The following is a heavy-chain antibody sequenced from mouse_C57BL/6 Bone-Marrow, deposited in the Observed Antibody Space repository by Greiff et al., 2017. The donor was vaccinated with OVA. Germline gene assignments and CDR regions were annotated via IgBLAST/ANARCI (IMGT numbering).Heavy chain of an antibody. CDR2: IYPENGDT. CDR1: GFNIKDDY. CDR3: TTYYGSSSFAY. D-gene: IGHD1-1*01. V-gene: IGHV14-4*01. Sequence: EVQLQESGAELVRPGASVKLSCTASGFNIKDDYMHWVKQRPEQGLEWIGWIYPENGDTEYASKFQGKATITADTSSNTAYLQLSSLTSEDTAVYYCTTYYGSSSFAYWGQGTLVTVSA. J-gene: IGHJ3*01.